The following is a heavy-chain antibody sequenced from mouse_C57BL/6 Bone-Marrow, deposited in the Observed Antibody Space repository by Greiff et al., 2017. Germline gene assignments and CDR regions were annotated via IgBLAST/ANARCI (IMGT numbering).Heavy chain of an antibody. Sequence: EVQLVESGPVLVKPGASVKMSCKASGYTFTDYYMNWVKQSHGKSLEWIGVINPYNGGTSYNQKFKGKATLTVDKSSSPPYMALNSLTSEDSAVYYCARPLYGSSDSGWGPSTTLTVAS. J-gene: IGHJ2*01. CDR2: INPYNGGT. CDR1: GYTFTDYY. V-gene: IGHV1-19*01. CDR3: ARPLYGSSDSG. D-gene: IGHD1-1*01.